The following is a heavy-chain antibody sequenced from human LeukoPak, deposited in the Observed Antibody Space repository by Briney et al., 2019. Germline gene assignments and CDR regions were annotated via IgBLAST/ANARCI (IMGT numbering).Heavy chain of an antibody. CDR3: EKHWGAYGDYRGRYMDV. Sequence: HAGGSLRLSCAASGFTFSSYAMTWVRQAPGKGLEWVSSISGSGGSTYYADSVKGRFTISRDNAKNTLYLQMNSLRAEDTAVYFCEKHWGAYGDYRGRYMDVWGKGTTVTVSS. CDR2: ISGSGGST. CDR1: GFTFSSYA. J-gene: IGHJ6*03. V-gene: IGHV3-23*01. D-gene: IGHD4-17*01.